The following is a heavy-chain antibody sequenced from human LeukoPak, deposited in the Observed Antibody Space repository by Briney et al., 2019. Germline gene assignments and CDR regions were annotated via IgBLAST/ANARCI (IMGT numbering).Heavy chain of an antibody. CDR2: ISSSSSYI. V-gene: IGHV3-21*01. Sequence: GGSLRLSCAASGFTFSSYSMNWVRQVPGKGLEWVSSISSSSSYIYYADSVKGRFTISRDNAKNSLYLQMNSLRAEDTAVYYCAREVAVAGTNWFDPWGQGTLVTVSS. D-gene: IGHD6-19*01. J-gene: IGHJ5*02. CDR1: GFTFSSYS. CDR3: AREVAVAGTNWFDP.